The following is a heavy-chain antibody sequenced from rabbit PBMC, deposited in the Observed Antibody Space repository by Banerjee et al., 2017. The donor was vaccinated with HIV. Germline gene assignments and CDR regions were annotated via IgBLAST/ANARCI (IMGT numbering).Heavy chain of an antibody. CDR2: INTGSGNA. CDR3: ARDEGYTYGVYTTSL. Sequence: QSLQESGGGLFQPGGSLALTCKASGFSLSNNYVMCWVRQAPGKGLEWIGCINTGSGNAYYASWVISRFTISRTSSTTVTLQMTSLTGADTATYFCARDEGYTYGVYTTSLWGPGTLVTVS. V-gene: IGHV1S40*01. CDR1: GFSLSNNYV. D-gene: IGHD6-1*01. J-gene: IGHJ4*01.